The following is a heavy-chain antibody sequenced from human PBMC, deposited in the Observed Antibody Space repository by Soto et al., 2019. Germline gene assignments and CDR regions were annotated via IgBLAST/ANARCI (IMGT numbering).Heavy chain of an antibody. J-gene: IGHJ4*02. Sequence: EGQLLESGGGLVQRGGSLRLSCAASGFTFRSRAMTWVRQAPGKGLEWVSSISGSGGSTYYADSVKGRFTISRDNSKDTLYLQMNRLRADDTAVYYCAKDSTLNRDDYDWGKGYYFDHWGPGTLVTVSS. D-gene: IGHD3-16*01. CDR3: AKDSTLNRDDYDWGKGYYFDH. V-gene: IGHV3-23*01. CDR2: ISGSGGST. CDR1: GFTFRSRA.